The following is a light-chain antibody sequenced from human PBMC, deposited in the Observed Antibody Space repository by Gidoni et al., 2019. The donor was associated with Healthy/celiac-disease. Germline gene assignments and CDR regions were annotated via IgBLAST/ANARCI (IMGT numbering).Light chain of an antibody. J-gene: IGKJ1*01. Sequence: DIVMPQSPDSLAVSLGERATINCKSSQSVLYSSNNKNYLAWYQQKPGQPPKLLIYWASTREAGVPDRVRGSGSGTDFTLTISSLQAEDVAVYYCQQYYSNPPAFGQGTKVEIK. CDR1: QSVLYSSNNKNY. CDR2: WAS. CDR3: QQYYSNPPA. V-gene: IGKV4-1*01.